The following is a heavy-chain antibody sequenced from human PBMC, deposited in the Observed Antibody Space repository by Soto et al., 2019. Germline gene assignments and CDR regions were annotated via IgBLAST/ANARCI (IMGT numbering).Heavy chain of an antibody. D-gene: IGHD2-15*01. CDR3: ARDYGGSLFDE. CDR2: IKQDGSEK. V-gene: IGHV3-7*01. CDR1: GFTFSSYW. J-gene: IGHJ4*02. Sequence: GGSLRLSCAASGFTFSSYWMSWVRQAPGKGLEWVANIKQDGSEKYYVDSVKGRFTISRDNAKNSLYLQMSSLRAEDTAVYYCARDYGGSLFDERGQGTPVTVSS.